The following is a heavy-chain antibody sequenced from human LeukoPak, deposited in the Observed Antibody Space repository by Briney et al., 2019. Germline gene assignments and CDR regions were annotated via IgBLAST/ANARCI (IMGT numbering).Heavy chain of an antibody. V-gene: IGHV3-21*06. CDR3: AREEDFGY. J-gene: IGHJ4*02. Sequence: PGGSLRLSCAASGFTFSSYNMNWVRQAPGKGLEWVSSISSTSIYIYYADSVKGRFTISRDNAKNSLYLQMNSLRAEDTAVYYCAREEDFGYWGQGTLVTVSS. CDR2: ISSTSIYI. CDR1: GFTFSSYN.